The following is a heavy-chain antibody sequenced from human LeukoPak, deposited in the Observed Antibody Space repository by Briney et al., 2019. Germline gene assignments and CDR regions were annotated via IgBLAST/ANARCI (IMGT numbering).Heavy chain of an antibody. CDR3: AADSGYDWDY. Sequence: ASVKVSCKASGFTFTSSAVQRVRQARGQRLEWIGWIVVGSGNTNYAQKFQERVTITRDMSTSTAYMELSSLRSEDTAVYYCAADSGYDWDYWGQRTLVTVSS. J-gene: IGHJ4*02. D-gene: IGHD5-12*01. CDR2: IVVGSGNT. V-gene: IGHV1-58*01. CDR1: GFTFTSSA.